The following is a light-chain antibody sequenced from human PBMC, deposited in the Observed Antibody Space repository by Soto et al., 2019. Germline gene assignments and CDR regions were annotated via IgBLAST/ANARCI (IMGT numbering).Light chain of an antibody. CDR2: GAS. J-gene: IGKJ4*01. CDR1: QSVSSSY. Sequence: EIVLTQSPGTLSLSPGERATLSCRASQSVSSSYLAWYQQKPGQAPRLLIYGASSRATGIPDRFSGSGSGTDFTLTISRLEPEDFAVYYCQQYGSPQRPVRTFGGGTKVEIK. V-gene: IGKV3-20*01. CDR3: QQYGSPQRPVRT.